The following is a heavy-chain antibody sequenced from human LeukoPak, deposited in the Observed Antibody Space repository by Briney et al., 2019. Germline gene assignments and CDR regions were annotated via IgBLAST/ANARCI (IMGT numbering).Heavy chain of an antibody. J-gene: IGHJ3*01. D-gene: IGHD5-24*01. CDR2: ISGPGPST. V-gene: IGHV3-23*01. Sequence: PGGSLRLSCAASGFSFRRYAMNWVRQAPGRGLEWVAVISGPGPSTVYADSVKGRFTISRDNSKNTLFLQLDSPRVEDTAIYYCAKEEMPHAFDLWGQGTMVTVSS. CDR1: GFSFRRYA. CDR3: AKEEMPHAFDL.